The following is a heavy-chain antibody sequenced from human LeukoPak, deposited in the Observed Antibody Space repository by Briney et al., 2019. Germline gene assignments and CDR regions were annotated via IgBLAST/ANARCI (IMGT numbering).Heavy chain of an antibody. J-gene: IGHJ5*02. CDR3: ARDYYDSSGSSWFDP. V-gene: IGHV3-23*01. D-gene: IGHD3-22*01. CDR2: ISGSGGST. Sequence: GGSLRLSCAASGFTFSGYGMSWVRQAPGKGLEWVSAISGSGGSTYYADSVKGRFTISRDNSKNTLYLQMNSLRAKDTALYYCARDYYDSSGSSWFDPWGQGTLVTVSS. CDR1: GFTFSGYG.